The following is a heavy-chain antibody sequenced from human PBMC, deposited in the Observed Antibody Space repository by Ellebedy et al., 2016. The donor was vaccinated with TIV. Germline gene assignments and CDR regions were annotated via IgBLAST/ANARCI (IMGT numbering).Heavy chain of an antibody. D-gene: IGHD3-10*01. J-gene: IGHJ4*02. Sequence: ASVKVSCKASGGTFSSYAISWVRQAPGQGLEWMGWINPNSGGTTYAQNFQGRVTMTRDTSISTAYMELGRLRSDDTAVYYCARDNIGHFGSHTPLEGPPDYWGQGTLITVSS. V-gene: IGHV1-2*02. CDR3: ARDNIGHFGSHTPLEGPPDY. CDR2: INPNSGGT. CDR1: GGTFSSYA.